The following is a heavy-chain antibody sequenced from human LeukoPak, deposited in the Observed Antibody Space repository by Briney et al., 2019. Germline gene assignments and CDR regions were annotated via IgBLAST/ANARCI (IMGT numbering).Heavy chain of an antibody. CDR3: ARDGTFDI. J-gene: IGHJ3*02. D-gene: IGHD2-15*01. V-gene: IGHV1-2*02. Sequence: ASVKVSCKASGYTXTGYYMQWVRQAPGQGLEWMGWINPNSGVTNYAQKFQGRVTMTRDTSISTAYMELSRLRSDDTAVYYCARDGTFDIWGQGTMVTVSS. CDR1: GYTXTGYY. CDR2: INPNSGVT.